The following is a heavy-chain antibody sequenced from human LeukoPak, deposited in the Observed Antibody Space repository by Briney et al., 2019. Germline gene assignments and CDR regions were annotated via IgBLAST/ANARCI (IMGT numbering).Heavy chain of an antibody. J-gene: IGHJ4*02. CDR1: GYTFTGYF. Sequence: ASVRISCKSSGYTFTGYFMHWVRQAPGRGLKWMGWLNPNSGDTDYAQRILGRVTMTRDTSISTAYMELSRLGSDDTAVYFCARKGRGAYTDLDYWGQGTLVTVSS. V-gene: IGHV1-2*02. D-gene: IGHD2-15*01. CDR2: LNPNSGDT. CDR3: ARKGRGAYTDLDY.